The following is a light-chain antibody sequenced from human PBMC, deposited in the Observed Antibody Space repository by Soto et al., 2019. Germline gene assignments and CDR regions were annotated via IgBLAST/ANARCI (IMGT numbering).Light chain of an antibody. J-gene: IGKJ1*01. V-gene: IGKV3-20*01. CDR2: GAS. CDR1: QSVSSTY. Sequence: EIVLTQSPGTLSLSPGERAILSCRASQSVSSTYLAWYQQKPGQSPRLLIYGASSRATGIPDRFSGSGSGTDFTLTISRLEPEDFAVYYCQQYGSSPPWTFGQGTNVEIK. CDR3: QQYGSSPPWT.